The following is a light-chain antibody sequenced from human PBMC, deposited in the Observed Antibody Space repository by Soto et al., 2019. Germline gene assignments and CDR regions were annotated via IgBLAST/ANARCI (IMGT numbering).Light chain of an antibody. Sequence: QSALTQPRSVSGSPVQSVTISCTGTSSDVGGYNFVSWYQHHPGKAPKLMIYDVSKRPSGVPDRFSGSKSGNTASLTISGLQAEDEADYYCCSYAGSYTRYVFGTGTKLTVL. CDR3: CSYAGSYTRYV. CDR2: DVS. J-gene: IGLJ1*01. V-gene: IGLV2-11*01. CDR1: SSDVGGYNF.